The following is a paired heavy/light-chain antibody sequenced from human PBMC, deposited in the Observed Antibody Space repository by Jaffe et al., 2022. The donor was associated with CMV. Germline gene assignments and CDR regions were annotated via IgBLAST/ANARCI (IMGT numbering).Heavy chain of an antibody. D-gene: IGHD7-27*01. CDR3: VRDRPGEDNAFDL. V-gene: IGHV3-66*01. J-gene: IGHJ3*01. Sequence: EVQLMESGGGLVQPGGSLRLSCAASGFTASSNTMSWVRQLPGKGLQWVSVIFSTYGGSGTEYSDSVKGRFTMSRDNSKNTLYLEMNNLRAEDTAVYYCVRDRPGEDNAFDLWGQGTMVTVSS. CDR2: IFSTYGGSGT. CDR1: GFTASSNT.
Light chain of an antibody. CDR1: QSVLRSSNNKNW. CDR2: WAS. J-gene: IGKJ2*01. Sequence: DIVMTQSPDSLAVSLGERATINCKSTQSVLRSSNNKNWFGWYQQKPGQPPRLLISWASVRESGVPDRFNGSGSGTDFTLTISSLQAEDVAVYYCQQYYNFRYTFGQGTKVEI. V-gene: IGKV4-1*01. CDR3: QQYYNFRYT.